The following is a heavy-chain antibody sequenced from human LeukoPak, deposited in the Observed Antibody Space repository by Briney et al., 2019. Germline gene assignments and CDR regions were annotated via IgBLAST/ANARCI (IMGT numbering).Heavy chain of an antibody. CDR3: ARDFCGGDCYSFWFDP. J-gene: IGHJ5*02. CDR2: IYTSGST. V-gene: IGHV4-4*07. D-gene: IGHD2-21*02. CDR1: GGSISSYY. Sequence: PSETLSLTCTDSGGSISSYYWSWIRQPAGKGLEWIGRIYTSGSTNYNPSLKSRVTMSVDTSKNQFSLKLSSVTAADTAVYYCARDFCGGDCYSFWFDPWGQGTLVTVSS.